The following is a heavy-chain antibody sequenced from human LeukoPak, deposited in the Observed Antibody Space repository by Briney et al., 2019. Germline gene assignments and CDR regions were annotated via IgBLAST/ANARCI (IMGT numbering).Heavy chain of an antibody. CDR3: TRLSIAAADTYYYYYMDV. J-gene: IGHJ6*03. Sequence: AGGSLRLSCAASGFTFSTYRISWVRQAPGKGLEWVANIKQDGSEKHYVDSVKGRFTISRDNAKNSLYLQMNSLRAEDTAVYYCTRLSIAAADTYYYYYMDVWGKGTTVTVSS. D-gene: IGHD6-13*01. V-gene: IGHV3-7*03. CDR1: GFTFSTYR. CDR2: IKQDGSEK.